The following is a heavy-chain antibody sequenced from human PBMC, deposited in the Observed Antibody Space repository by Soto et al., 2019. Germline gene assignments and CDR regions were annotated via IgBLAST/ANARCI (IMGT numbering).Heavy chain of an antibody. CDR3: ATRLEGDSGRPR. Sequence: QMQLQESGPGLVQPSGTLSLTCTVSGDSISRTYWWRWVRQPPGKGLEWVGEASHGGHTNFTSSPKSRVTLSRDKSRNKCLLDLTSVTAADTAMYYCATRLEGDSGRPRWGQGTMITVSS. V-gene: IGHV4-4*02. D-gene: IGHD3-16*01. CDR2: ASHGGHT. CDR1: GDSISRTYW. J-gene: IGHJ3*01.